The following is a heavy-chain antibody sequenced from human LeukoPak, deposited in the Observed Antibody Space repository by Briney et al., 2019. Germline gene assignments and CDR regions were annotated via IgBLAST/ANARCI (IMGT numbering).Heavy chain of an antibody. CDR1: GGSISGYY. V-gene: IGHV4-34*01. D-gene: IGHD4/OR15-4a*01. CDR3: ARAGLTIGP. CDR2: INHSGST. Sequence: SETLSLTCTASGGSISGYYWSWIRQPPGKGLEWIGEINHSGSTNYNPSLKSRVTISVDTSKNQFSLKLSSVTAADTAVYYCARAGLTIGPWGQGTLVTVSS. J-gene: IGHJ5*02.